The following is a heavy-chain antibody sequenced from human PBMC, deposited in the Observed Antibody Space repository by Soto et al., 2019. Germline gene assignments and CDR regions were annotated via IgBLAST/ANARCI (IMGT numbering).Heavy chain of an antibody. Sequence: GESLKISCKGSRYSFTNYWIGWVRQMPGKGLEWMGIIYPGDSDTTYSPSFQGQVTISADKSISTAYLQWSSLKASDTAMYYCARDLDYGGNSEASHAWRQATMVTVS. CDR2: IYPGDSDT. V-gene: IGHV5-51*01. CDR1: RYSFTNYW. D-gene: IGHD4-17*01. J-gene: IGHJ3*01. CDR3: ARDLDYGGNSEASHA.